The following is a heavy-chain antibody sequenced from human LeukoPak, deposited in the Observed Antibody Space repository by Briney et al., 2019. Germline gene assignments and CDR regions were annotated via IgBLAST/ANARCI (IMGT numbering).Heavy chain of an antibody. V-gene: IGHV3-7*01. J-gene: IGHJ4*02. CDR1: GFTFSSSW. CDR2: MKQDGSEK. Sequence: PGGSLRLSCAASGFTFSSSWMTWVRQAPGKGLEWVANMKQDGSEKYHVDSVKGRFTISRDNAKNSLYLQMDSLRAEDTAVYYCARPGSTWRFDYWGQGTLVTVSS. D-gene: IGHD2-2*01. CDR3: ARPGSTWRFDY.